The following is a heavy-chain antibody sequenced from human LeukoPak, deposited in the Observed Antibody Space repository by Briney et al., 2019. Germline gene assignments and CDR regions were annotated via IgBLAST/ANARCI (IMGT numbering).Heavy chain of an antibody. CDR2: IYYSGST. CDR3: ARGLRGYCSSTSCRPYAFDI. J-gene: IGHJ3*02. CDR1: GCSISSYY. Sequence: SETLSLTCTVSGCSISSYYWSWIRQPPGKGLEWIGYIYYSGSTNYNPSLKSRVTISVDTSKNQFSLKLSSVTAADTAVYYCARGLRGYCSSTSCRPYAFDIWGQGTMVTVSS. D-gene: IGHD2-2*01. V-gene: IGHV4-59*01.